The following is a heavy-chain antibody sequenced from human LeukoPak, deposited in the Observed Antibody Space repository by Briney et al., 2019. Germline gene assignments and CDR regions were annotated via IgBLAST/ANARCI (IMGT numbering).Heavy chain of an antibody. V-gene: IGHV4-61*08. CDR2: VYYIANT. D-gene: IGHD1-26*01. Sequence: SETLSLTCTVSGASVGSAGYYWSWIRQPPGGGLEWIGYVYYIANTNYNPSLKSRVTMSVNPSKNQFSLKLNSVTAADTAMYYCARTQSQSGSYHYYFGYWGQGTRVTVSS. J-gene: IGHJ4*02. CDR3: ARTQSQSGSYHYYFGY. CDR1: GASVGSAGYY.